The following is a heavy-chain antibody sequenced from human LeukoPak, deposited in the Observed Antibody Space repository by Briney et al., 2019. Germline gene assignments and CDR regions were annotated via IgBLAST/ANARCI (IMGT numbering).Heavy chain of an antibody. D-gene: IGHD3-22*01. J-gene: IGHJ3*02. CDR2: INPNSGGT. CDR3: ARDPVYYDSSGYNDAFDI. CDR1: GYTFTGYY. Sequence: ASVKVSCXASGYTFTGYYMHWVRQALGQGHEWMGRINPNSGGTNYAQKFQGRVTMTRDTSISTAHMELSRLRSDDTAVYYCARDPVYYDSSGYNDAFDIWGQGTMVTVSS. V-gene: IGHV1-2*06.